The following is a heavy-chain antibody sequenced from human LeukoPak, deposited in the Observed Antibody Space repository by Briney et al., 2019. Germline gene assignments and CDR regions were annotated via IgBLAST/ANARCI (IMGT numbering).Heavy chain of an antibody. J-gene: IGHJ3*02. CDR1: GGSFSGYY. D-gene: IGHD6-6*01. V-gene: IGHV4-34*01. CDR2: INHSGST. CDR3: ARVRIAARPDDAFDI. Sequence: SETLSLTCAVYGGSFSGYYWSWIRQPPGKGLEWIGEINHSGSTNYNPSHKSRVTISVDTSKNQFSLKLSSVTAADTAVYYCARVRIAARPDDAFDIWGQGTMVTVSS.